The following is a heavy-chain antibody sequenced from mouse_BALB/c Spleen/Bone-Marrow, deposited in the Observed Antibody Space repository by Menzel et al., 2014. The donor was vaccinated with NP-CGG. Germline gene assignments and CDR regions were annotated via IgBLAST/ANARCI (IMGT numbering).Heavy chain of an antibody. V-gene: IGHV1-67*01. J-gene: IGHJ4*01. CDR3: ARRGSMDY. CDR1: GYTFTDYS. Sequence: QVQLQQSGAELVRPGVSVKISCKGSGYTFTDYSIHWVRQSHAKSLEWIRVISTYYGDANYNQKFKGKATMTVDKSSSTAYMELARLTSEDSAIYYCARRGSMDYWGQGTSVTVSS. CDR2: ISTYYGDA.